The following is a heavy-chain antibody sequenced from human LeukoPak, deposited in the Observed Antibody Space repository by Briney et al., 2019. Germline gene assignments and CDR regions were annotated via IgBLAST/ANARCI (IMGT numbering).Heavy chain of an antibody. D-gene: IGHD3-16*01. V-gene: IGHV3-74*01. Sequence: GGSLRLSCAASGFTFSRYWMHWVRQAPGEGLVWVSRINPDGSHITYADAVEGRFTISRDNAKNSLYLQMDSLRAEDTAVYYCARVIGSYGDSAYWGQGTLVTVSS. J-gene: IGHJ4*02. CDR1: GFTFSRYW. CDR3: ARVIGSYGDSAY. CDR2: INPDGSHI.